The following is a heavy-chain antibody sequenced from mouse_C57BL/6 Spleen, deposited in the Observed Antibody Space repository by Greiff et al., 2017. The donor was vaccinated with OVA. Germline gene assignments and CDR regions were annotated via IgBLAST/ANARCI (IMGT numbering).Heavy chain of an antibody. V-gene: IGHV1-39*01. CDR2: INPNYGTT. CDR3: AREEQLRYPGYFDV. D-gene: IGHD3-2*02. CDR1: GYSFTDYN. J-gene: IGHJ1*03. Sequence: EVQLQQSGPELVKPGASVKISCKASGYSFTDYNMNWVKQSNGKSLEWIGVINPNYGTTSYNQKFKGKATLTVDQSSSTAYVQLTSLTSEDSADYYCAREEQLRYPGYFDVWGTGTTVTVSS.